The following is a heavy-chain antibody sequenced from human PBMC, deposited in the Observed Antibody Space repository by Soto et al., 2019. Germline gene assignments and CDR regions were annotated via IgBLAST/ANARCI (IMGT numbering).Heavy chain of an antibody. CDR3: AIVAVGGGSWSC. J-gene: IGHJ1*01. V-gene: IGHV3-72*01. D-gene: IGHD6-13*01. CDR2: SRNKAASYTT. Sequence: GGSLRLSCEASGLTLSEHYMDWVRQAPGKGLEWVGRSRNKAASYTTAYAASVRGRFSISRDDSKDFLYLQMTGLKTDDTAVYYCAIVAVGGGSWSCWGQGTLVTVSS. CDR1: GLTLSEHY.